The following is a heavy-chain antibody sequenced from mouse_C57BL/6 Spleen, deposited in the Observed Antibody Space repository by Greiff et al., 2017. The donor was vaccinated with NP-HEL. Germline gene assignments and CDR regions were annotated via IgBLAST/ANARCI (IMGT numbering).Heavy chain of an antibody. D-gene: IGHD1-1*01. CDR2: ISSGSSTI. Sequence: EVQGVESGGGLVKPGGSLKLSCAASGFTFSDYGMNWVRQAPEKGLEWVAYISSGSSTIYYADTVKGRCTISRDNAKNTLFLQMTILRSEDTAMYYWARLGSSYDCFDYWGQGTTLTVSS. J-gene: IGHJ2*01. CDR3: ARLGSSYDCFDY. CDR1: GFTFSDYG. V-gene: IGHV5-17*01.